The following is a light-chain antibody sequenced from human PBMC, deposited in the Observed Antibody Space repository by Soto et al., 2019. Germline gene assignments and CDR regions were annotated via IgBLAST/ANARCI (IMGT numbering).Light chain of an antibody. CDR3: QQRTDWRLT. CDR1: QSINSY. J-gene: IGKJ4*01. CDR2: DAS. Sequence: EIVLTQSPATLSLSPGERATLSCRASQSINSYLAWYQQKPGQAPRLLIYDASNRATGIPVRFSGSGSGTDFTLTISSLEPEDFAVYYCQQRTDWRLTFGGGTKVEVK. V-gene: IGKV3-11*01.